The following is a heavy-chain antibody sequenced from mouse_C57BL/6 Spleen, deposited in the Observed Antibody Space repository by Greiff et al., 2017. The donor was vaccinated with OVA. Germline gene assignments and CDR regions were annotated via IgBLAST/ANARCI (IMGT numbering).Heavy chain of an antibody. CDR2: IYPGSGNT. Sequence: QVQLQQSGAELVRPGASVKLFCKASGYTFTDYYINWVKQRSGQGLEWIARIYPGSGNTYYTEKFKCKVTLTAEKSSSTAYMQLSSLTSEDSAVYFCAREPYAMDYWGQGTSVTVSS. CDR3: AREPYAMDY. J-gene: IGHJ4*01. CDR1: GYTFTDYY. V-gene: IGHV1-76*01.